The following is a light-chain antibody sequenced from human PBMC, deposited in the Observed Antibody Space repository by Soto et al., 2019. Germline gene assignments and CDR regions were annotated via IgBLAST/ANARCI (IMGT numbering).Light chain of an antibody. Sequence: EIVLTQSPATLSLSPGERATLSCRASQSVSSYLAWYQQKPGQAPRLLIYDASNRATVIPAGFSGSGSGTDITRTISSLEPEDVAVCYCQQRSNWPPSFGQGTKLES. V-gene: IGKV3-11*01. CDR3: QQRSNWPPS. CDR1: QSVSSY. J-gene: IGKJ2*01. CDR2: DAS.